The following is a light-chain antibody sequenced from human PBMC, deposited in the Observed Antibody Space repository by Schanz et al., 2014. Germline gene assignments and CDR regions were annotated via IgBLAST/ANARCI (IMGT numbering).Light chain of an antibody. V-gene: IGKV3-20*01. Sequence: EIVLTQSPATLSLSPGERATLSCRASQSVSRYLAWYQHKSGQPPRLLIYGASSRATGIPDRFSGSGSGTDFTLTISRLEPEDFAVYYCQQYGNSPTYTFGQGTKLEIK. CDR2: GAS. CDR1: QSVSRY. CDR3: QQYGNSPTYT. J-gene: IGKJ2*01.